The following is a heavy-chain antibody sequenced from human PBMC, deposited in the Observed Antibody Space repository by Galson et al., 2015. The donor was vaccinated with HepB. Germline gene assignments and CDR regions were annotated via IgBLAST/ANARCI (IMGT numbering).Heavy chain of an antibody. CDR3: ARVLDFWRGSRYSYYMDV. CDR1: GFTFRNYW. D-gene: IGHD3-3*01. CDR2: LKEDGSET. Sequence: SLRLSCAASGFTFRNYWVSWVRQAPGKGLEWVGNLKEDGSETYYVDSVKGRFTISRDNANKSLYLQMSSLRSEDTAVYYCARVLDFWRGSRYSYYMDVWGGGTTVTVSS. J-gene: IGHJ6*03. V-gene: IGHV3-7*01.